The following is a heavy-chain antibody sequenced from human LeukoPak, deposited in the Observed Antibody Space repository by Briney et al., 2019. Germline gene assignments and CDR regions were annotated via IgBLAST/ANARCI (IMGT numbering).Heavy chain of an antibody. CDR2: IYYSGST. CDR3: ARGRGIAARPRLYNWFDP. Sequence: PSETLSLTCTVSGGSISSYYWSWIRQPPGKGLEWIGYIYYSGSTNYNPSLKSRVTISVDTSKNQFSLKLSSVTAADTAVYYCARGRGIAARPRLYNWFDPWGQGTLVTVSS. D-gene: IGHD6-6*01. CDR1: GGSISSYY. V-gene: IGHV4-59*12. J-gene: IGHJ5*02.